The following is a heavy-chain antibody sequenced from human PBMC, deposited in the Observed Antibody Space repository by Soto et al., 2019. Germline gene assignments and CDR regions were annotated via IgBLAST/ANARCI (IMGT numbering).Heavy chain of an antibody. J-gene: IGHJ6*02. CDR3: ARGGGGWMLGMGV. Sequence: EVQLVESGGGLVQPGGSLRLSCAASGFTFSSYDMHWVRQATGKGLEWVSAIGTAGDTYYPGSVKGRFTISRENAKNSMSLEMDSLRAGDTAVYYCARGGGGWMLGMGVWGQGTTVTVSS. CDR1: GFTFSSYD. D-gene: IGHD2-8*01. CDR2: IGTAGDT. V-gene: IGHV3-13*04.